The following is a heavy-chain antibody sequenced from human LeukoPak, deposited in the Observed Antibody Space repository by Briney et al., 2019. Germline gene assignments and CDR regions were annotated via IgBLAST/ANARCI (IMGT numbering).Heavy chain of an antibody. J-gene: IGHJ4*02. CDR2: IYSGGST. Sequence: GGSLRLSCAASGFTFSNYAMSWVRQAPGKGLEWVSVIYSGGSTYYADSVKGRFTISRDNSKNTLYLQMNSLRAEDTAVYYCARSPRVGLDYWGQGTVVTVSS. V-gene: IGHV3-66*02. CDR1: GFTFSNYA. CDR3: ARSPRVGLDY.